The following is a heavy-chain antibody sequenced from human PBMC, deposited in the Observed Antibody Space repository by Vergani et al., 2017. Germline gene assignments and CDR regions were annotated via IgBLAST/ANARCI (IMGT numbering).Heavy chain of an antibody. CDR3: AKSHDFSSLFSSYHWFDP. CDR1: GYSITNYW. V-gene: IGHV5-51*03. J-gene: IGHJ5*02. Sequence: EVQLVQSGAEVKKPGESLKISCQGSGYSITNYWIAWVRQRPGKGLEWMGIIYAGDSDVRYSPSFQGQVTMSVDKSIITAYLQGSSLKASDTATYYCAKSHDFSSLFSSYHWFDPWGQGTQVTGSS. CDR2: IYAGDSDV. D-gene: IGHD3-3*01.